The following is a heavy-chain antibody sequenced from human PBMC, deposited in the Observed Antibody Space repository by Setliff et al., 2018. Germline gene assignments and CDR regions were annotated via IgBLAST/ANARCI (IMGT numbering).Heavy chain of an antibody. V-gene: IGHV4-59*08. J-gene: IGHJ5*02. CDR3: ARHGVTAGRTDNYFDP. Sequence: SETLSLTCTVSPGSISRHYWSWIRQPPGKGLEWIGYMHYSGSANYNPSLKSRVTISIDTSKNQFSLRLSSVTAADTAVYYCARHGVTAGRTDNYFDPWGQGMLVTVSS. CDR1: PGSISRHY. D-gene: IGHD6-13*01. CDR2: MHYSGSA.